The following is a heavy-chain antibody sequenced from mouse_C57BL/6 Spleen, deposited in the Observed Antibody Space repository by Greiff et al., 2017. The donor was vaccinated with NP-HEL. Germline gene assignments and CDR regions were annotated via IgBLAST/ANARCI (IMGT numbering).Heavy chain of an antibody. CDR1: GYAFSSYW. V-gene: IGHV1-80*01. CDR3: DRSPDDYDVD. J-gene: IGHJ3*01. D-gene: IGHD2-4*01. Sequence: VQLQQSGAELVKPGASVKISCTASGYAFSSYWMNWVKQRPGKGLEWIGQIYPGDGDTNYNGKFKGKATLTADTSSSTAYMQLSILTSEDAAVYCCDRSPDDYDVDWGQGTLVTVSA. CDR2: IYPGDGDT.